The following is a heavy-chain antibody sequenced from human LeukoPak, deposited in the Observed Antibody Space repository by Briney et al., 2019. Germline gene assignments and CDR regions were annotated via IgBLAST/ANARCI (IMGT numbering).Heavy chain of an antibody. J-gene: IGHJ4*02. V-gene: IGHV1-69*04. D-gene: IGHD6-13*01. CDR2: IIPILGIA. CDR1: GGTFSSYA. CDR3: ARGVVSEQQLVFDY. Sequence: GSSVKVSCKASGGTFSSYAISLVRQAPGQGLEWMGRIIPILGIANYAQKFQGRVTITADKSTSTAYMELSSLRSEDTAVYYCARGVVSEQQLVFDYWGPGTLVTVSS.